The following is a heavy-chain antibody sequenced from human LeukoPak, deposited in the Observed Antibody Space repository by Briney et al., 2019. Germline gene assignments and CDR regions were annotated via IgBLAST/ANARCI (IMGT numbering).Heavy chain of an antibody. J-gene: IGHJ4*02. Sequence: ASVKASCKASGYTFTSYAMNWVRQAPGQGLEWMGWINTNTGNPTCAQGFTGRFVFSLDTSVSTAYLQISSLKAEDTAVYYCARVEYSGYDMVYFDYWGQGTLVTVSS. CDR2: INTNTGNP. D-gene: IGHD5-12*01. CDR3: ARVEYSGYDMVYFDY. CDR1: GYTFTSYA. V-gene: IGHV7-4-1*02.